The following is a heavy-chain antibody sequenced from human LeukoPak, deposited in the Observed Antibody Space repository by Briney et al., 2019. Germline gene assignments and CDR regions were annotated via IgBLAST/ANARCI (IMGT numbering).Heavy chain of an antibody. CDR1: GGSISSYY. CDR3: ARELGGYLNWFDP. D-gene: IGHD3-10*01. Sequence: SETLSLTCTVSGGSISSYYWSWIRQPPGKGLEWIGYIYYSGSTNYNPSLKSRVTISVDTSKNQFSLKLSSVTAADTAVYYCARELGGYLNWFDPWGQGTLVTVSS. J-gene: IGHJ5*02. V-gene: IGHV4-59*08. CDR2: IYYSGST.